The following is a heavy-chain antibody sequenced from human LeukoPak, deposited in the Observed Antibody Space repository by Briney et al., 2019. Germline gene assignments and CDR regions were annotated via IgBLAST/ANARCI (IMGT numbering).Heavy chain of an antibody. V-gene: IGHV1-18*01. J-gene: IGHJ4*02. CDR3: ARVGKRYKSYYFDY. D-gene: IGHD1-20*01. Sequence: ASVKVSCKASGYTFTSYGISWVRQAPGQGLEWMGWISAYNGNTNYAQKLQGRVTMTTDTSTGTAYMELRSLRSEDTAVYYCARVGKRYKSYYFDYWGQGTLVTVSS. CDR1: GYTFTSYG. CDR2: ISAYNGNT.